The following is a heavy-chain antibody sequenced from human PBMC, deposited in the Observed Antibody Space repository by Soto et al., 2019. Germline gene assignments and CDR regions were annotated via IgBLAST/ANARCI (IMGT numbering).Heavy chain of an antibody. CDR3: ARDEDYRLGAYGGWVDP. D-gene: IGHD1-26*01. CDR2: ISAYNGNT. Sequence: QVQLVQSGAEVKKPGASVKVSCKASGYTFTSYGISWVRQAPGQGLEWMGWISAYNGNTNYAQKLQGRVTMTTDTSTSTASMELRGLRADDTAVYYCARDEDYRLGAYGGWVDPWGQGTLVTVSS. V-gene: IGHV1-18*01. J-gene: IGHJ5*02. CDR1: GYTFTSYG.